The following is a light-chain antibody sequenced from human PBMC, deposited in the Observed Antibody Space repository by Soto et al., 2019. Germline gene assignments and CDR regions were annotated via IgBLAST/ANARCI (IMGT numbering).Light chain of an antibody. Sequence: EIVMTQSPATLSVSPGERATLSCRASQSVSSNLAWYQHKPGQAPRLLIYGSSTRATGIPARFSGSGSRTDVTRTISSLQSKDFSVYYCKQYNNWPITFGQGTRLEIK. CDR3: KQYNNWPIT. J-gene: IGKJ5*01. CDR2: GSS. V-gene: IGKV3-15*01. CDR1: QSVSSN.